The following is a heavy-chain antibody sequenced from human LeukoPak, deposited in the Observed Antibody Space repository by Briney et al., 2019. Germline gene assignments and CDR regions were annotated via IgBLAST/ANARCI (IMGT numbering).Heavy chain of an antibody. CDR2: IYHSGST. CDR3: AGRKGYYFDY. V-gene: IGHV4-38-2*02. CDR1: GYSISSGYY. J-gene: IGHJ4*02. Sequence: SQTLSLTCTVSGYSISSGYYWGWIRQPPGKGLEWIGSIYHSGSTYYNPSLKSRVTISVDTSKNQFSLKLRFVTAADTAVYYCAGRKGYYFDYWGQRTLVTVSS.